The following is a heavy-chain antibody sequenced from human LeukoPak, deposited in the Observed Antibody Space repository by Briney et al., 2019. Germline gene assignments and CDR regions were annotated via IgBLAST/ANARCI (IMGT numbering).Heavy chain of an antibody. Sequence: SETLSLTCAVSGGSINSGGYSYNWIRQPPGKGLEWIGCIYYSGSTYYNPSLKSRVTISVDTSKNQFSLKLSSVTAADTAVYYCARNTPPWSYGGNPQYFDYWGQGTLVTVSS. CDR2: IYYSGST. V-gene: IGHV4-30-4*07. J-gene: IGHJ4*02. D-gene: IGHD4-23*01. CDR3: ARNTPPWSYGGNPQYFDY. CDR1: GGSINSGGYS.